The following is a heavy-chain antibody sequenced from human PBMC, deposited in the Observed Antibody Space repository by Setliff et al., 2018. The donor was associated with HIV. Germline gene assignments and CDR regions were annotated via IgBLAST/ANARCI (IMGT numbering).Heavy chain of an antibody. Sequence: PSETLSLTCAVYGGSFSGYYWTWIRQPPGRGLEWIGEIIHSGGTNYNRSLKSRVTISVDTSKNQSSLNLSSVTAADTAVYYCARGGLGVVGAIDYWSQGTLVTV. J-gene: IGHJ4*02. D-gene: IGHD2-15*01. CDR1: GGSFSGYY. CDR3: ARGGLGVVGAIDY. CDR2: IIHSGGT. V-gene: IGHV4-34*01.